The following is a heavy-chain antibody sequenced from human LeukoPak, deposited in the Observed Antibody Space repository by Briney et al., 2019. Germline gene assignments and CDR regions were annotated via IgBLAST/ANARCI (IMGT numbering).Heavy chain of an antibody. V-gene: IGHV3-30*03. D-gene: IGHD3-22*01. Sequence: GGSLRLSCAASGFTFSSYGMHWVRQAPGKGLEWVAVISYDGSNKYYADSVKGRFTISRDNSKNTLYLQMNSLRAEDTAVYYCASGPPHYYDSSGYYYYWGQGTLVTVSS. CDR3: ASGPPHYYDSSGYYYY. CDR1: GFTFSSYG. CDR2: ISYDGSNK. J-gene: IGHJ4*02.